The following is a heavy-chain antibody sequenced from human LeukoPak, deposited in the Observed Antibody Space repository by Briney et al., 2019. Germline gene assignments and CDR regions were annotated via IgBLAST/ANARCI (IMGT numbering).Heavy chain of an antibody. CDR1: GFTFDDYA. V-gene: IGHV3-9*01. D-gene: IGHD3-3*01. CDR2: ISWNSGSI. J-gene: IGHJ4*02. Sequence: PGRSLRLSCAASGFTFDDYAMHWVRQAPGKGLEWVSGISWNSGSIGYADSVKGRFTISRDNAKNSPYLQMNSLRAEDTALYYCAKAYYDFWSGYYTFDYWSQGTLVTVSS. CDR3: AKAYYDFWSGYYTFDY.